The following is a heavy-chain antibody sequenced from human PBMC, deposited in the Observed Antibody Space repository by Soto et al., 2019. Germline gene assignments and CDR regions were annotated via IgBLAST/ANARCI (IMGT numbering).Heavy chain of an antibody. CDR3: AKERQPDGFWPFDH. D-gene: IGHD3-3*01. CDR1: GFTFT. Sequence: EVRLLESGGGLVQPGGSLRLSCAASGFTFTMSWVRQAPGKGLEWVSSILGGGGTTYYADSVKGRFTISRDSSKNTVYLQVNSLRAEDTAIYYCAKERQPDGFWPFDHWGQGTLITVSS. CDR2: ILGGGGTT. J-gene: IGHJ4*02. V-gene: IGHV3-23*01.